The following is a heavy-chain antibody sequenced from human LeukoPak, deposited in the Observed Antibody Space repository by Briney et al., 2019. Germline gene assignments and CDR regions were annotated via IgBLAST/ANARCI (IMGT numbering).Heavy chain of an antibody. V-gene: IGHV4-39*02. CDR1: GGSISSSSYY. CDR3: ASAPLWFRAYYFDF. Sequence: PSETLSLTCTVSGGSISSSSYYWGWIRQPPGKGLEWIGSIYYSGSTYYNPSLKSRVTISVDTSKNHFSLKLNSVTAADTAVYYCASAPLWFRAYYFDFWGRGTLVTVSS. D-gene: IGHD3-10*01. J-gene: IGHJ4*02. CDR2: IYYSGST.